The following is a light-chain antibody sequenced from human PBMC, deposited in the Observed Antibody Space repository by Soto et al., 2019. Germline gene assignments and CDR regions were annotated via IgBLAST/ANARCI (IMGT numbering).Light chain of an antibody. CDR2: NSY. CDR1: SSNIGSKT. J-gene: IGLJ1*01. V-gene: IGLV1-44*01. CDR3: AAWDASLNGYV. Sequence: QSVLTQPPSAYGTPGQRVTLSCSGSSSNIGSKTVNWYQRLPGTVPKLLIYNSYQRPSGVPDRFSGSKSGTSASLAISGLQSEDEADYYCAAWDASLNGYVFGAGTKVTVL.